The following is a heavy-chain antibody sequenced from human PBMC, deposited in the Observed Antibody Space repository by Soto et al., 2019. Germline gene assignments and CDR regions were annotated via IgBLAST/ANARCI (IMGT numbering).Heavy chain of an antibody. CDR2: ISSSSSTI. D-gene: IGHD6-6*01. CDR1: GFTFSSYS. CDR3: ARVPPRPYSSSSGRDDY. V-gene: IGHV3-48*02. J-gene: IGHJ4*02. Sequence: EVQLVESGRGLVQPGGSLRLYCAASGFTFSSYSMNWVRQAPGKGLEWVSFISSSSSTIYYADSMKGRFTLSRDNANTSLYLQMTSLRDEDTAVYYCARVPPRPYSSSSGRDDYWGQGTLVAFSA.